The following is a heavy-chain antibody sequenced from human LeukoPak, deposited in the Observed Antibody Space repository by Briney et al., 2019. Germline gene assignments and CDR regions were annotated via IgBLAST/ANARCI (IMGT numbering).Heavy chain of an antibody. D-gene: IGHD3-10*01. Sequence: SETLSLTCTVSGGSISSYYWSWIRQPPGKGLEWIGYIYYSGSTNYNPSLKSRVTISVDTSKNQFSLKLSSVTAADTAVYYCARGRYGSGSYLGYYGMDVWGQGTTVTVSS. CDR1: GGSISSYY. J-gene: IGHJ6*02. CDR2: IYYSGST. V-gene: IGHV4-59*01. CDR3: ARGRYGSGSYLGYYGMDV.